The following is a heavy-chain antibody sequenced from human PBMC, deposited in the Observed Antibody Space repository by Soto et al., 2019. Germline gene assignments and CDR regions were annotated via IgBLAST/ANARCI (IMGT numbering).Heavy chain of an antibody. Sequence: LRLSCAASGFTFSDYYMSWIRQAPGKGLEWVSYISSSDSTIYYADSVKGRFTISRDNAKNSLYLQMNSLRAEDTAVYYCARRGSELELRVYWGQGTLVTVSS. CDR3: ARRGSELELRVY. V-gene: IGHV3-11*01. J-gene: IGHJ4*02. CDR1: GFTFSDYY. CDR2: ISSSDSTI. D-gene: IGHD1-7*01.